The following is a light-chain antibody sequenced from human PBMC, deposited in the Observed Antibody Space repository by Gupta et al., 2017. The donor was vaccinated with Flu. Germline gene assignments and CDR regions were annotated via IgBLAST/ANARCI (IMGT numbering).Light chain of an antibody. CDR3: QQLKSYPQVT. Sequence: DIQLTQSPSFLSASVGDRVTITCRASQGISSYLAWYQQKPGKAPKLLIYAASTLQSGVTSRFSGSGYGKELTLTISSRQQEDFASYYCQQLKSYPQVTFGQGTRLEIK. J-gene: IGKJ5*01. V-gene: IGKV1-9*01. CDR2: AAS. CDR1: QGISSY.